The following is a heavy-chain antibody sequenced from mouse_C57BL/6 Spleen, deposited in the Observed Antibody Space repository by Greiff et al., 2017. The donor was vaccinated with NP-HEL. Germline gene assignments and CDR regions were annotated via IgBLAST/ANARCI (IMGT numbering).Heavy chain of an antibody. Sequence: VQLQQSGPVLVKPGASVKMSCKASGYTFTDYYMNWVKQSHGKSLEWIGVINPYNGGTSYNQKFKGKATLTVDKSSSTAYMELNSLTSEDSAVYYCARWADYAMDYWGQGTSVTVSS. CDR3: ARWADYAMDY. CDR1: GYTFTDYY. J-gene: IGHJ4*01. D-gene: IGHD6-1*01. V-gene: IGHV1-19*01. CDR2: INPYNGGT.